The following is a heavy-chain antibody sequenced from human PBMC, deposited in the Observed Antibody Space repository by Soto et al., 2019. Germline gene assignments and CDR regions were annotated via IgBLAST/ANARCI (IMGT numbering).Heavy chain of an antibody. Sequence: EVQLVESGGGLVQPGGSLRPSCAASGFTFSDSWMNWVRQAPGKGLEWVANIRQDGSKMYYVDSVKGRFTISRDNAKNSLYLQMHSLRAEDTAVYFCAGKGAAEIWGQGTMVTVSS. D-gene: IGHD2-15*01. V-gene: IGHV3-7*01. CDR2: IRQDGSKM. CDR1: GFTFSDSW. J-gene: IGHJ3*02. CDR3: AGKGAAEI.